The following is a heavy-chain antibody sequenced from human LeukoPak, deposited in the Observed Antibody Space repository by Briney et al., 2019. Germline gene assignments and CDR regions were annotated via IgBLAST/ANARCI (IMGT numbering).Heavy chain of an antibody. J-gene: IGHJ4*02. Sequence: GGSLRLSCAASGFTFSSYSMNWVRQAPGKGLEWVSSISSSSSYIYYADSVKGRFTISRDNAKNSLYLQMNSLRAEDTAVYYCASQLVFRSPFDYWGQGTLVTVSS. CDR2: ISSSSSYI. CDR1: GFTFSSYS. V-gene: IGHV3-21*01. CDR3: ASQLVFRSPFDY.